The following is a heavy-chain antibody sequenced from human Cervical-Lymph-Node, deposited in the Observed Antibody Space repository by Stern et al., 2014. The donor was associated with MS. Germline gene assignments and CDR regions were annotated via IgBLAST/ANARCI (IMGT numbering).Heavy chain of an antibody. D-gene: IGHD3-16*01. J-gene: IGHJ3*01. V-gene: IGHV1-3*01. CDR2: SNSGNGQT. CDR1: GYSFSSYA. CDR3: SRDSGGGVMWF. Sequence: QVKLLQPGAEVKKPGASVKVSCQASGYSFSSYAMHWVRQAPGQSLAWMGWSNSGNGQTKYSKRFQGRVVMTSDTSAMTVYLELSNLTSEDTATYYCSRDSGGGVMWFWGQGSMVTVSS.